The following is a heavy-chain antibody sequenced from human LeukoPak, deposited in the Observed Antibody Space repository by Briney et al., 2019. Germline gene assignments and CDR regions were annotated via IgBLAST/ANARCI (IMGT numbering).Heavy chain of an antibody. J-gene: IGHJ3*02. CDR2: IYYSGST. CDR1: GGSLSSYY. D-gene: IGHD2-15*01. CDR3: AREVVAAGTNAFDI. Sequence: SETLSLTCTVSGGSLSSYYWSWIRQPPGKGLEWIGYIYYSGSTNYNPSLKSRVTISVDTSKNQFSLKLSSVTAADTAVYYCAREVVAAGTNAFDIWGQGTMVTVSS. V-gene: IGHV4-59*12.